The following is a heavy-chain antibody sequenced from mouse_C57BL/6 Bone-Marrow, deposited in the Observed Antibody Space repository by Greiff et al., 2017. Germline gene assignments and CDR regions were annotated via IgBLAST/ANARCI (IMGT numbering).Heavy chain of an antibody. J-gene: IGHJ2*01. D-gene: IGHD2-4*01. V-gene: IGHV1-62-2*01. CDR2: FYPGSGSI. Sequence: QVQLKESGAELVKPGASVKLPCKASGYIFTEYTIHWVKQRSGQGLEWIGWFYPGSGSIKYNERFKDKATLTADKSSNTVYMELSRLTSEDSAVYFCARHERYYDYEGYFDYWGQGTTLTVSS. CDR1: GYIFTEYT. CDR3: ARHERYYDYEGYFDY.